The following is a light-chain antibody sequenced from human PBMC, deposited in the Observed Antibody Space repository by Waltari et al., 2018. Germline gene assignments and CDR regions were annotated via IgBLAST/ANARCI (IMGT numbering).Light chain of an antibody. CDR1: RSALYRPDNENF. CDR3: QQYCSIPPA. J-gene: IGKJ1*01. Sequence: DIVMTQSPDSLAMSLGERATISCKYSRSALYRPDNENFLAWYLQKPGQPPRLLIYWASTRYPGLPDRFGGNGSGIDFALTISIRLAESVAVYYCQQYCSIPPAFGQGTKVEI. CDR2: WAS. V-gene: IGKV4-1*01.